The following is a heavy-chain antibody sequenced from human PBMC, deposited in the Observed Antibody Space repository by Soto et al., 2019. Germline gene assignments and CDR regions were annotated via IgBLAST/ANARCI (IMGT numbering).Heavy chain of an antibody. V-gene: IGHV1-18*01. CDR1: GGTFSSYT. CDR2: ISAYNGNT. D-gene: IGHD3-16*01. CDR3: ARELRVGGVQYSSSSGMDV. Sequence: ASVKVSCKVSGGTFSSYTISWVRQAPGQGLEWMGWISAYNGNTHYAQKLQGRVTMTTDTSTSTAYMELRSLRSDDTAVYYCARELRVGGVQYSSSSGMDVWGQGTTLTVSS. J-gene: IGHJ6*02.